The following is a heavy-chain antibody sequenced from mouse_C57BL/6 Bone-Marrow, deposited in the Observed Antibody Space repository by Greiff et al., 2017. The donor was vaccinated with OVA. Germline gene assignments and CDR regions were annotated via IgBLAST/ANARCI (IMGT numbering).Heavy chain of an antibody. CDR2: ISSGGSYT. CDR1: GFTFSSYG. CDR3: ARRGPSYAMDY. V-gene: IGHV5-6*01. Sequence: EVKLMESGGDLVKPGGSLKLSCAASGFTFSSYGMSWVRQTPDKRLEWVATISSGGSYTYYPDSVKGRFTISRDNAKNTLYLQMSSLKSEDTAMYYCARRGPSYAMDYWGQGTSVTVSS. J-gene: IGHJ4*01.